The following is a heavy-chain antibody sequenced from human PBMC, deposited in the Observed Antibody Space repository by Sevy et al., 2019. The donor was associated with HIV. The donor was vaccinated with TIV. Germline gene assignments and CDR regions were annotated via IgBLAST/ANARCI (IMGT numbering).Heavy chain of an antibody. Sequence: GGSLRLSCTASGFTFDKYPMHWVRQAPGKGLEWVSGITWNSVILGYANSVKGRFTISRDNARNSLYLEMKSLRAEDTALYYCAKSSFLPAAGNAYYFDYWGQGTLVTVSS. D-gene: IGHD6-25*01. CDR3: AKSSFLPAAGNAYYFDY. CDR1: GFTFDKYP. V-gene: IGHV3-9*01. CDR2: ITWNSVIL. J-gene: IGHJ4*02.